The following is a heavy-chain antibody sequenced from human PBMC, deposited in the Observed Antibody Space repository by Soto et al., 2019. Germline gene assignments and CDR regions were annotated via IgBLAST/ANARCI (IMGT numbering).Heavy chain of an antibody. CDR1: GLTFRSYL. D-gene: IGHD3-16*01. J-gene: IGHJ4*02. CDR3: ARWGTTGGLDV. Sequence: QVQLVESGGGVVQPGTSLRLSCVGSGLTFRSYLIHWFRQAPGKGLEWVALTSYDGSNNFYGDSVKGRFTISRHNSRNTVELQMDSLRFEDTALYYCARWGTTGGLDVWGQGTLVSVSS. CDR2: TSYDGSNN. V-gene: IGHV3-33*05.